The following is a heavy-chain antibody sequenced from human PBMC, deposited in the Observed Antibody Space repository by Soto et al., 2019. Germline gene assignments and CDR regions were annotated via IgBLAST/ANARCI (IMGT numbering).Heavy chain of an antibody. Sequence: SETLSLTCTVSGGSISSDYYYWSWIRQPPGKGLEWIGYIYYSGRTAYNPSLKSRIIISIDTSKNQFSLSLNSLNAADTAVYYWAGEFSTSPEFFDFGGRGPRVPVS. J-gene: IGHJ4*02. CDR1: GGSISSDYYY. D-gene: IGHD6-6*01. CDR3: AGEFSTSPEFFDF. CDR2: IYYSGRT. V-gene: IGHV4-30-4*01.